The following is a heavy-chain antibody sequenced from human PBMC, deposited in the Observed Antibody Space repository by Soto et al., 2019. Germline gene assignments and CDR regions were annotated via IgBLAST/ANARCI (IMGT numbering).Heavy chain of an antibody. CDR1: GFTFSSYV. CDR3: AKTIVVVPAAWSY. J-gene: IGHJ4*02. D-gene: IGHD2-2*01. V-gene: IGHV3-23*01. CDR2: ISGSGGST. Sequence: GGSLRLSCAASGFTFSSYVMSWVRQAPGKGLEWVSAISGSGGSTYYADSVKGRFTISRDNSKNTLYLQMNSLRAEDTAVYYCAKTIVVVPAAWSYWGQGTLVTVSS.